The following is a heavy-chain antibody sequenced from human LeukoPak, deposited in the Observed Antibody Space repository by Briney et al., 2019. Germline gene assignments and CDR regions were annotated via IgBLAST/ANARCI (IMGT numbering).Heavy chain of an antibody. CDR1: GYTFTSYY. D-gene: IGHD2-15*01. CDR2: INPTTGDT. CDR3: ARYGFSAVWQGGWHAFDI. V-gene: IGHV1-46*01. Sequence: ASVKVSCKASGYTFTSYYMRWVRQAPGQGLEWMGIINPTTGDTTYAQKFQGRLTMTRDMSTSTVYMELSSLTSEDTAVFYCARYGFSAVWQGGWHAFDIWGQGTVVTVSS. J-gene: IGHJ3*02.